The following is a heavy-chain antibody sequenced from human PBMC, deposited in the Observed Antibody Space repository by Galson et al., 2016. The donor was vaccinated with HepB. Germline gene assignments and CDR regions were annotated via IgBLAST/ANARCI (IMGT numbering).Heavy chain of an antibody. D-gene: IGHD3-10*01. CDR1: GYTFTTYN. CDR2: MNPRSGDT. Sequence: SVKVSCKASGYTFTTYNINWVRQATGQGLEWMGWMNPRSGDTGYTQKFQGRVTMTRDTSISTAYMELSSLTSEDTAVYYCARGLRWFGELSWFDPWGQGTLVTVSS. CDR3: ARGLRWFGELSWFDP. V-gene: IGHV1-8*01. J-gene: IGHJ5*01.